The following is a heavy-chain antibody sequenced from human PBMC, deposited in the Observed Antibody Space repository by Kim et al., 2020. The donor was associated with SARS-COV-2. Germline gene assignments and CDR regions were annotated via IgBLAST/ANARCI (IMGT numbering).Heavy chain of an antibody. D-gene: IGHD6-19*01. CDR3: ARGDLRNRSKGYSSALKRKNYYYYGMDV. J-gene: IGHJ6*02. CDR2: INHSGST. V-gene: IGHV4-34*01. Sequence: SETLSLTCAVYGGSFSGYYWSWIRQPPGKGLEWIGEINHSGSTNYNPSLKSRVTISVDTSKNQFSLKLSSVTAADTAVYYCARGDLRNRSKGYSSALKRKNYYYYGMDVWGQGTTVTVSS. CDR1: GGSFSGYY.